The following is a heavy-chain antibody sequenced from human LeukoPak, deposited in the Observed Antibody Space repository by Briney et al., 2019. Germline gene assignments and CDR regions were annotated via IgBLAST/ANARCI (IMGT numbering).Heavy chain of an antibody. V-gene: IGHV2-5*02. J-gene: IGHJ4*02. CDR2: AYWDDDN. Sequence: SGPTLVNPTQTLTLTCTFSGFSLTTRGVGVGWIRQPPGKALEWLAFAYWDDDNRYSPSLKNRVTVSKDTSKNQVVLTMTNMDPVDTATYYCAHRQYYYGSWNEGYFDSWGQGTLVTVSS. D-gene: IGHD1-1*01. CDR1: GFSLTTRGVG. CDR3: AHRQYYYGSWNEGYFDS.